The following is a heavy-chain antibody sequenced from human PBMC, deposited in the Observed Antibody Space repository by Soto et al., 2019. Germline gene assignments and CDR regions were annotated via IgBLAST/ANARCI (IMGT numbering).Heavy chain of an antibody. Sequence: ETLSLTGSVYGVFLSESYWTWIRQPPGKGLEWIGEINHVGGTNYNPSLKSRVTMSVDTSQNQFSLRLISVTAADTAMYFCVRIRYQLPSSVLWLDPWGQGTQVTVYS. J-gene: IGHJ5*02. CDR2: INHVGGT. D-gene: IGHD3-16*01. CDR3: VRIRYQLPSSVLWLDP. V-gene: IGHV4-34*01. CDR1: GVFLSESY.